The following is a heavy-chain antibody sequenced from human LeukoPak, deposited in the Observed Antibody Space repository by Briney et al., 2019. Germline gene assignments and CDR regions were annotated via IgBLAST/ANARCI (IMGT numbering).Heavy chain of an antibody. V-gene: IGHV4-38-2*02. D-gene: IGHD3-22*01. Sequence: SETLSLTCSVSGYSISSGYYWGWIRQPSGKGLEWIGSMSHSAGTYQNPSLKSRVTISIDTSKNQFSLKLSSVTAADTAVYYCARLARMIVVVKGFDYWGQGTLVTVSS. CDR1: GYSISSGYY. J-gene: IGHJ4*02. CDR2: MSHSAGT. CDR3: ARLARMIVVVKGFDY.